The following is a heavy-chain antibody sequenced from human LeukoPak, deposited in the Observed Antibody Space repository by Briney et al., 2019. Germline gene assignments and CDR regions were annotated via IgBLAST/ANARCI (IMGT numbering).Heavy chain of an antibody. V-gene: IGHV1-2*02. Sequence: ASVKVSCKASGYTFTGYYMRWVRQAPGQGLEWMGWINPKSGGTNYAQTFQGRVTMTRDTSISTAYMQLSRLRSEDTAVYYCAREGCCSSTSCYNVVYWGQRGMATVAS. D-gene: IGHD2-2*01. CDR1: GYTFTGYY. J-gene: IGHJ4*02. CDR3: AREGCCSSTSCYNVVY. CDR2: INPKSGGT.